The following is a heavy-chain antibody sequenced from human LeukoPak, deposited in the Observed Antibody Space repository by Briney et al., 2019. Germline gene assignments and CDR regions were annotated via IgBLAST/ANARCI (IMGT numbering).Heavy chain of an antibody. CDR1: GFTFSSYS. CDR3: ARDVSGYSYGSYYYYYMDV. Sequence: GGSLRLSCAASGFTFSSYSMNWVRRAPGKGLEWVSSISRSSSYIYYADSVKGRLTISRDNAKNSLYLQMNSLRAEDTAVYYCARDVSGYSYGSYYYYYMDVWGKGTTVTVSS. CDR2: ISRSSSYI. D-gene: IGHD5-18*01. V-gene: IGHV3-21*01. J-gene: IGHJ6*03.